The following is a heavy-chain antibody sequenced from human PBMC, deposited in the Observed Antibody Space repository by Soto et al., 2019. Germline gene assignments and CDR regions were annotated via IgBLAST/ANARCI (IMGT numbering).Heavy chain of an antibody. CDR3: AGSIVVVPAAMGFYYYMDV. V-gene: IGHV4-59*08. Sequence: PSETLSITCTVSGDSISSYYWSWIRQPPGKGLEWIGYIYYSGSTNYNPSLKSRVTISVDTSKNQFSLKLSSVTAADTAVYYCAGSIVVVPAAMGFYYYMDVWGKGTTVTVSS. D-gene: IGHD2-2*01. CDR2: IYYSGST. J-gene: IGHJ6*03. CDR1: GDSISSYY.